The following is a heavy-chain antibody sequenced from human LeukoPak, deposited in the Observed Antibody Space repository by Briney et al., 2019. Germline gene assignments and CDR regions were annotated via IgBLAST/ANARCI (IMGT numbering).Heavy chain of an antibody. Sequence: SETLSLTCTVSGGSNNSYYWGWVRQPPGKALEWIGNIFYSGSTYYSPSLKSRVTISLDTSRNQFSLKLNSVTAADTAVYYCAKSNGYGLIDIWGQGTMVTVSS. CDR3: AKSNGYGLIDI. CDR2: IFYSGST. J-gene: IGHJ3*02. D-gene: IGHD3-22*01. CDR1: GGSNNSYY. V-gene: IGHV4-59*12.